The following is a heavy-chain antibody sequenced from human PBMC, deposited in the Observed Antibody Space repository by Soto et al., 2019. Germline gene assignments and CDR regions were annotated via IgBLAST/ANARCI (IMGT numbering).Heavy chain of an antibody. CDR1: GFTFSTYG. D-gene: IGHD3-10*01. CDR2: ISYDGSNK. Sequence: PGGSLRLSCAASGFTFSTYGMSWVRQAPGKGLEWVADISYDGSNKYYADSVKGRFTISRDNSKNTLYLQMNSLRAEDTAVYYCAREEAGLYYYYYGMEVWGQGTTVTVSS. V-gene: IGHV3-30-3*01. CDR3: AREEAGLYYYYYGMEV. J-gene: IGHJ6*02.